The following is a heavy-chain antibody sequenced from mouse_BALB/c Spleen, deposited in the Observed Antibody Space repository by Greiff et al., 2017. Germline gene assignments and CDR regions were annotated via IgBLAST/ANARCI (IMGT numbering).Heavy chain of an antibody. J-gene: IGHJ2*02. Sequence: QVQLQQSGAELARPGASVKLSCKASGYTFTDYYINWVKQRTGQGLEWIGEIYPGSGNTYYNEKFKGKATLTADKSSSTAYMQLSSLTSEDSAVYFCAGGNYGGFDYWGQGTSLTVSS. V-gene: IGHV1-77*01. CDR1: GYTFTDYY. CDR2: IYPGSGNT. CDR3: AGGNYGGFDY. D-gene: IGHD2-1*01.